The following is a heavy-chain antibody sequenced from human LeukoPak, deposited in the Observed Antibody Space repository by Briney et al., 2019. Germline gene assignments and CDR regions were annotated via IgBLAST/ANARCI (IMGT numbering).Heavy chain of an antibody. CDR3: ARSGVAVAGTNWFDP. CDR2: IYDTGST. CDR1: GGSVNNFY. V-gene: IGHV4-59*08. D-gene: IGHD6-19*01. J-gene: IGHJ5*02. Sequence: SETLSLTCTVSGGSVNNFYWSWIRQSPGKRLEWIGHIYDTGSTNYNPSLQSRVIISVDTSKNQFSLKLNSVTAADTAVYYCARSGVAVAGTNWFDPWGQGTLVSVSS.